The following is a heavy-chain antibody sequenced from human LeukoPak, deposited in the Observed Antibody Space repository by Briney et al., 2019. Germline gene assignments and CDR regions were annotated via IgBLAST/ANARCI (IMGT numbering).Heavy chain of an antibody. Sequence: GGSLRLSCAASGFTFSSYAMGWVRQAPGKGLEWVSTISGSGGSTYYADSVKGRFTISRDNSKNTLYLQMNSLRAEDTAIYYCAKDPGRYCSGGFCYADYWGQGTLVTVSS. D-gene: IGHD2-15*01. CDR3: AKDPGRYCSGGFCYADY. CDR2: ISGSGGST. V-gene: IGHV3-23*01. J-gene: IGHJ4*02. CDR1: GFTFSSYA.